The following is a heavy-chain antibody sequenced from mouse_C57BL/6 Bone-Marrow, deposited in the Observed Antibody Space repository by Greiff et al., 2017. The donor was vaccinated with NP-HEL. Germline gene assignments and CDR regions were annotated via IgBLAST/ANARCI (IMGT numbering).Heavy chain of an antibody. CDR3: AREATTVSSFAY. CDR2: ISYDGSN. D-gene: IGHD1-1*01. J-gene: IGHJ3*01. Sequence: EVQLQQSGPGLVKPSQSLSLTCSVTGYSITSGYYWNWIRQFPGNKLEWMGYISYDGSNNYNPSLKNRISITRDTSKKQFFLKLNSVTTEDTATYYCAREATTVSSFAYWGQGTLVTVSA. V-gene: IGHV3-6*01. CDR1: GYSITSGYY.